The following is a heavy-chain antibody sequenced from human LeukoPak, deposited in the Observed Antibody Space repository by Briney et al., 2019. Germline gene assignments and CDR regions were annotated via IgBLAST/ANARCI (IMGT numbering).Heavy chain of an antibody. CDR2: IIPIFGTA. CDR1: GGTFSSYA. CDR3: ARGGTAAPWWFDP. V-gene: IGHV1-69*05. Sequence: SVKVSYKASGGTFSSYAISWVRQAPGQGLEWMGGIIPIFGTAQYAQKFQGRVTITTEESTTTGYMELSSLRSEGTAVYYCARGGTAAPWWFDPWGQGTLVTVSS. J-gene: IGHJ5*02. D-gene: IGHD6-13*01.